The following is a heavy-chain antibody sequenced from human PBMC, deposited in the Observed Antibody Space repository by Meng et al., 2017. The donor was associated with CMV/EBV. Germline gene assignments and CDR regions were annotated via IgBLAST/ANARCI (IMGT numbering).Heavy chain of an antibody. V-gene: IGHV3-74*01. Sequence: GGSLRLSCAASGFTFSSYWMHWVRQAPGKGLVWVSRINSDGSSTNYADSVKGRFTISRDNAKNTLYLQMNSLRAEDTAVYYCARGSWDYDFWSGQNGDYWGQGTLVTVSS. CDR3: ARGSWDYDFWSGQNGDY. CDR2: INSDGSST. D-gene: IGHD3-3*01. CDR1: GFTFSSYW. J-gene: IGHJ4*02.